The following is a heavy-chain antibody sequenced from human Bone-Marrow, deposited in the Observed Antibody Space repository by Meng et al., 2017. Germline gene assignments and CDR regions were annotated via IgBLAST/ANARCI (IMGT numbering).Heavy chain of an antibody. Sequence: VPLQESGTGRVQPSGTLSLTCVVSGAPISSIDWWSWVRQPPGKGLEWIGEIYHGGDTNYNPSLKSRVTIAIDRSKNQFSLKLSSVTAADTAVYYCASWIYSCGWQWGQGTLVTVSS. CDR3: ASWIYSCGWQ. D-gene: IGHD6-19*01. J-gene: IGHJ4*02. V-gene: IGHV4/OR15-8*02. CDR2: IYHGGDT. CDR1: GAPISSIDW.